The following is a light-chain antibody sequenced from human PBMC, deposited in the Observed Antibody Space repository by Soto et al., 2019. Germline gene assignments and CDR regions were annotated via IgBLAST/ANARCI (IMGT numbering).Light chain of an antibody. CDR1: QSVGSY. Sequence: EIVLTQSPATLSLSPGERVTLSCRASQSVGSYLAWYQQKLGQAPRLLIYDASNRATGIPARFSGSGSGTDFTLTISSLEPEDFAVYYCQQRYNWPLTFGQGTKVDIK. CDR3: QQRYNWPLT. J-gene: IGKJ1*01. V-gene: IGKV3-11*01. CDR2: DAS.